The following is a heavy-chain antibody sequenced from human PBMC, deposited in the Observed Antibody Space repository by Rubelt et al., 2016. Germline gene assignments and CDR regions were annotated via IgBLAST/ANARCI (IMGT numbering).Heavy chain of an antibody. Sequence: PGKGLEWVSVIYSGGSTYYADSVKGRFTISRDNSKNTLYLQMNSLRAEDTAVYYCEVHCSGGGCYRTRDYWGQGTLVTVSS. J-gene: IGHJ4*02. CDR2: IYSGGST. D-gene: IGHD2-15*01. V-gene: IGHV3-66*01. CDR3: EVHCSGGGCYRTRDY.